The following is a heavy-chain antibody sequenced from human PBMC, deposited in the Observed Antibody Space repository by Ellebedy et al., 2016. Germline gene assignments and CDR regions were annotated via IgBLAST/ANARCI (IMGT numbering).Heavy chain of an antibody. Sequence: SETLSLTCNVFGGSVSSDYWNWIRRPPGKGLGWIGYVFHTGTTNYNPSLKSRVTMSVDTSKSQFSLRLTSVTAADTAVYYCAKWNGGWYAFEVWGQGTMVTVSS. J-gene: IGHJ3*01. V-gene: IGHV4-59*02. D-gene: IGHD6-19*01. CDR1: GGSVSSDY. CDR3: AKWNGGWYAFEV. CDR2: VFHTGTT.